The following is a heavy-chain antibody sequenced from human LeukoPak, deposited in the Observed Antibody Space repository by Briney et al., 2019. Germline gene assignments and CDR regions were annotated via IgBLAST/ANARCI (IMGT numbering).Heavy chain of an antibody. CDR2: IYYSGST. CDR1: GGSISSYY. Sequence: PPETLPLTCTVSGGSISSYYWSWIRQPPGKGLEWIGYIYYSGSTKYNPSLKSRVSISVDTSKNQFSLKLSSVTAADTAVYYCARGAGAGYNLQPFDYWGQGTLVTVSS. D-gene: IGHD5-24*01. J-gene: IGHJ4*02. V-gene: IGHV4-59*08. CDR3: ARGAGAGYNLQPFDY.